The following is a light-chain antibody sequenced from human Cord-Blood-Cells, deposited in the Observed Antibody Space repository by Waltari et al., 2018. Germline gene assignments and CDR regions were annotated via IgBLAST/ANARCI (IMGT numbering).Light chain of an antibody. CDR1: SSDVGSYNL. V-gene: IGLV2-23*01. J-gene: IGLJ3*02. CDR2: EGS. Sequence: QSALTKPASVSGSHGQSITISCTGTSSDVGSYNLVSWYQQHPGKAPKLMIYEGSKRPSGVSNRFSGSKSGNTASLTISGLQAEDEADYYCCSYAGSSTWVFGGGTKLTVL. CDR3: CSYAGSSTWV.